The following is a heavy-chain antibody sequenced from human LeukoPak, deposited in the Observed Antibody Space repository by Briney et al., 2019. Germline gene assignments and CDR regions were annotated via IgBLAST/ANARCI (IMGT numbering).Heavy chain of an antibody. CDR2: IKQDGSEK. CDR3: ATLNWESPDY. CDR1: GFTFSNFW. J-gene: IGHJ4*01. V-gene: IGHV3-7*01. Sequence: PGGSLRLSCAGYGFTFSNFWMNWVRQAPGKGLEWVANIKQDGSEKYYADSVKGRFTLSRDNAENSVYLQMNNLRPEETAVYYCATLNWESPDYWGQGTQVTVSS. D-gene: IGHD7-27*01.